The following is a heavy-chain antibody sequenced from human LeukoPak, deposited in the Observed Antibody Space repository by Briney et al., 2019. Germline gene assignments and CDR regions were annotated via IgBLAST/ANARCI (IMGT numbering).Heavy chain of an antibody. Sequence: GGSLRLSCAASGFTFSSYEMNWVRQAPGKGLEWVSYISSGGRTIYYADSVKGRFTISRDNAKNSLYLQMNSLRAEDTAVYYCARDERGAFDIWGQGTMVTVSS. D-gene: IGHD3-16*01. CDR2: ISSGGRTI. V-gene: IGHV3-48*03. J-gene: IGHJ3*02. CDR1: GFTFSSYE. CDR3: ARDERGAFDI.